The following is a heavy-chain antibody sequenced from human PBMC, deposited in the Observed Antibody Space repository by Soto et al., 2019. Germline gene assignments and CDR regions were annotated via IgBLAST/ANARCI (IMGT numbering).Heavy chain of an antibody. J-gene: IGHJ6*02. CDR2: ISGSGGST. D-gene: IGHD3-3*02. Sequence: PVGSLRLSCAPSGFTFSSDAMSWVRVAPWKGLEWVSAISGSGGSTSYADSVKGRFTTSSDNSNNPLYLQMNSLRADDTAVYYCATPLLAHYYYYRMDVWGQGTTVTASS. V-gene: IGHV3-23*01. CDR1: GFTFSSDA. CDR3: ATPLLAHYYYYRMDV.